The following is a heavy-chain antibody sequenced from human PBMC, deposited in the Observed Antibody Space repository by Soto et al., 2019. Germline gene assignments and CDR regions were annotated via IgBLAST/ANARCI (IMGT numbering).Heavy chain of an antibody. CDR2: INAGNGDT. CDR3: ARELQGLSYVDF. CDR1: GYIFTSYA. V-gene: IGHV1-3*01. J-gene: IGHJ4*02. D-gene: IGHD4-4*01. Sequence: QVQVVQSGAEVKKPGASVKVSCKTSGYIFTSYAMHWVRQAPGQRLEWMGCINAGNGDTKYSQKFQGRVSITRDTSANTAFMELSSLRSEDTAIYYCARELQGLSYVDFWGQGTLVTVSS.